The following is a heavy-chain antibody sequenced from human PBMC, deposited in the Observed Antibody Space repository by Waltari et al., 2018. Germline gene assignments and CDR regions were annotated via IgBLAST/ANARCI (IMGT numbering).Heavy chain of an antibody. J-gene: IGHJ5*02. D-gene: IGHD6-19*01. CDR1: GFTFSSYA. CDR3: AIATPNSSGWFNWFDP. CDR2: RSYDGSNK. V-gene: IGHV3-30-3*01. Sequence: QVQLVESGGGVVQPGRSLRLSCAASGFTFSSYAMHWVRQAPGKGLEWVSVRSYDGSNKDYAGSVKGRFTISRDNSKNTLYLQMNSLRAEDTAVYYCAIATPNSSGWFNWFDPWGQGTLVTVSS.